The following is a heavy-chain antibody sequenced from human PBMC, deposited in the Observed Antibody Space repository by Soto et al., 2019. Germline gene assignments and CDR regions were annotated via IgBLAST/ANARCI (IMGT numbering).Heavy chain of an antibody. CDR1: GYTFTSYG. J-gene: IGHJ6*03. CDR3: ASNANYDFWSGYPSYHHYMDV. Sequence: ASVKVSCKASGYTFTSYGISWVRQAPGQGLEWMGWISAYNGNTNYAQKLQGRVTMTTDTSTSTAYMELRSLRSDDTAVYYCASNANYDFWSGYPSYHHYMDVWGKGTTVTVSS. D-gene: IGHD3-3*01. V-gene: IGHV1-18*01. CDR2: ISAYNGNT.